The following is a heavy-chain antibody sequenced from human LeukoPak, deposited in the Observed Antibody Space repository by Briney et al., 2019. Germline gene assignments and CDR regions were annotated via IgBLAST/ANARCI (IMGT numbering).Heavy chain of an antibody. CDR1: GGSISSSRYY. V-gene: IGHV4-39*07. D-gene: IGHD5-18*01. CDR3: ARGRRIQPPDY. CDR2: IHYSGST. J-gene: IGHJ4*02. Sequence: SETLSLTCTVSGGSISSSRYYWGWIRQPPGKGLEWIGSIHYSGSTYYNPSLKSRVTVSVDTSENQFSLKLSSVAAADTAVYYCARGRRIQPPDYWGQGTLVTVSS.